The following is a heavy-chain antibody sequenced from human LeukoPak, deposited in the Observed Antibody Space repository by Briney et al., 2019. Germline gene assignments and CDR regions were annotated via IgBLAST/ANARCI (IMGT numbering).Heavy chain of an antibody. CDR1: GDSVSSNSAA. V-gene: IGHV6-1*01. D-gene: IGHD6-19*01. CDR3: ARAPVGWTNYYYYYYMDV. J-gene: IGHJ6*03. CDR2: TYYRSKWYN. Sequence: SQTLSLTCAISGDSVSSNSAAWNWIRQSPSRGLEWLGRTYYRSKWYNDYAVSVKSRITINPDTSKNQFSLQLNSVTPEDTAVYYCARAPVGWTNYYYYYYMDVWGKGTTVTVSS.